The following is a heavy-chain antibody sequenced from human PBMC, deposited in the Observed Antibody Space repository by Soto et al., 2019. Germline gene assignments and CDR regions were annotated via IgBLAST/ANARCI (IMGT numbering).Heavy chain of an antibody. CDR2: IWYDGSNK. V-gene: IGHV3-33*01. Sequence: QVQLVESGGGVVQPGRSLRLSCAASGFTFSSYGMHWVRQAPGKGLEWVAVIWYDGSNKYYADSVKGRFTISRDNSRNTVYGQMNSLRAEDTAVYYCARVFRQHGYPPYYYYGMDVWGQVTTVTVSS. CDR3: ARVFRQHGYPPYYYYGMDV. D-gene: IGHD5-18*01. J-gene: IGHJ6*02. CDR1: GFTFSSYG.